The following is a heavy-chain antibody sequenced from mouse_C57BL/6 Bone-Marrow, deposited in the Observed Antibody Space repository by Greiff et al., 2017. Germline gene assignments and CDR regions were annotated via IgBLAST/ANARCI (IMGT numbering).Heavy chain of an antibody. Sequence: EVKLMESGGDLVKPGGSLKLSCAASGFTFSSYGMSWVRQTPDKRLEWVATISSGGSYTYYPDSVKGRFTISRDNAKNTLYLQMSSLKSEDTAMYYCARHDSSGYPYYYAMDYWGQGTSVTVSS. J-gene: IGHJ4*01. CDR1: GFTFSSYG. V-gene: IGHV5-6*01. D-gene: IGHD3-2*02. CDR3: ARHDSSGYPYYYAMDY. CDR2: ISSGGSYT.